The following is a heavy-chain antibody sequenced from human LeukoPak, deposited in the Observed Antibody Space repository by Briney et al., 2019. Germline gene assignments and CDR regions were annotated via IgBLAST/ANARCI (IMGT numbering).Heavy chain of an antibody. CDR3: ARRITMVRGVIIGGVFDY. Sequence: PSETLSLTCAVYGGSFSGYYWSWIRQPPGKGLEWIGEINHSGSTNYNPSLKSRVTISVDKSKNQFSLKLSSVTAADTAVYYCARRITMVRGVIIGGVFDYWGQGTLVTVSS. D-gene: IGHD3-10*01. CDR1: GGSFSGYY. V-gene: IGHV4-34*01. J-gene: IGHJ4*02. CDR2: INHSGST.